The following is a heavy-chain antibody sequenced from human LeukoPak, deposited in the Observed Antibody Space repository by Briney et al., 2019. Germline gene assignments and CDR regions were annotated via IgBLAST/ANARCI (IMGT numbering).Heavy chain of an antibody. V-gene: IGHV1-18*01. CDR1: GYTFTSYG. CDR3: ARAHGGYDSSGYYYNYYYYMDV. Sequence: ASVKVSCKASGYTFTSYGISWVRQAPGQGLEWMGWISAYNGNTNYAQKLQGRVTMTTDTSTRTAYMELRSLRSDDTAVYYCARAHGGYDSSGYYYNYYYYMDVWGKGTTVTVSS. D-gene: IGHD3-22*01. CDR2: ISAYNGNT. J-gene: IGHJ6*03.